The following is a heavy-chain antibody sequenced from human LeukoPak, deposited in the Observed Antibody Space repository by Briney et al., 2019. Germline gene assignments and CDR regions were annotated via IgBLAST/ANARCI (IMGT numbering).Heavy chain of an antibody. CDR1: GFTFSSYG. D-gene: IGHD5-18*01. Sequence: PGRSLRLSCAASGFTFSSYGMHWVRQAPGKGLEWVAVISYDGSNKYYADSVKGRFTFSRDNSKNTLYLQMNSLRAEDTAVYYCAKGQGIQLWLGGYFDYWGQGTLVTVSS. J-gene: IGHJ4*02. V-gene: IGHV3-30*18. CDR3: AKGQGIQLWLGGYFDY. CDR2: ISYDGSNK.